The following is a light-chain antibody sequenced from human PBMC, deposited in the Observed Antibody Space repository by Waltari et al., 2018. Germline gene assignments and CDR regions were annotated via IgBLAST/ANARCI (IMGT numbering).Light chain of an antibody. CDR1: SGHSSNV. Sequence: QLVVTQSPSASASLGASVKLTCTLSSGHSSNVIAWLQQRPEKGPRYLMKVNSDGSHPKGDEIPDRFSGSSSGAERYLTISSLQSEDEGDYYCQSGGHGTWVFGGGTKLTVL. CDR3: QSGGHGTWV. CDR2: VNSDGSH. V-gene: IGLV4-69*01. J-gene: IGLJ3*02.